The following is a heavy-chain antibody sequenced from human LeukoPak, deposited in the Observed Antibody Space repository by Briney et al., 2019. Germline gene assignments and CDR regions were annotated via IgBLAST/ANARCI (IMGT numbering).Heavy chain of an antibody. V-gene: IGHV1-2*02. D-gene: IGHD2-2*01. CDR2: INPSSGDT. Sequence: ASVKVSCKASGYTFSDHYVHWVRQAPGQGLEWMGWINPSSGDTSYGQRFQGRVTLTRGTSISTVYMELTGLRSDDTAVFYCARDGGYCRSASCSQYFYYGLDVWGQGTTVTVSS. J-gene: IGHJ6*02. CDR3: ARDGGYCRSASCSQYFYYGLDV. CDR1: GYTFSDHY.